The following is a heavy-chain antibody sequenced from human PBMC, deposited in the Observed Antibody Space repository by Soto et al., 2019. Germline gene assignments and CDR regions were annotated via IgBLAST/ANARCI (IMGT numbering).Heavy chain of an antibody. J-gene: IGHJ5*02. CDR1: GGSISSGDYY. Sequence: QVQLQESGPGLVKPSQTLSLTCTVSGGSISSGDYYWSWIRQPPGKGLEWIGYIYPSGSTYYNPSLKSRVTLSVNTSKNQSSLKLSSVTAADTAVYYCARERPDGARLDPWGQGTLVTVSS. CDR3: ARERPDGARLDP. D-gene: IGHD6-6*01. CDR2: IYPSGST. V-gene: IGHV4-30-4*01.